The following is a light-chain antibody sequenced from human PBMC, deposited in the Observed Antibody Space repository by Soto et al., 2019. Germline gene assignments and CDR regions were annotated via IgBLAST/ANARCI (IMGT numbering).Light chain of an antibody. CDR1: QSVSSN. CDR3: QQYGSSVQ. J-gene: IGKJ4*02. Sequence: EIVMTQSPATLSVSPGERATLSCRASQSVSSNVAWYQQKPGQAPRLLIHGASNRATGIPDRFSGSGSGTDFTLTISRLEPEDFALYYCQQYGSSVQFGGGTKVDIK. V-gene: IGKV3-20*01. CDR2: GAS.